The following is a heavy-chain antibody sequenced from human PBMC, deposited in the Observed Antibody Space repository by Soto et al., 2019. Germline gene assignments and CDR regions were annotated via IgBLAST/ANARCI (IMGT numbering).Heavy chain of an antibody. D-gene: IGHD1-26*01. CDR2: IYPDDSDT. CDR1: GYRFANYW. CDR3: ARFPSGRDPNWFDP. Sequence: PRESLKISCKASGYRFANYWIGWVRQMPGKGLELMGIIYPDDSDTRYSPSFQGQVTISADKSITTAYLQWSSLKASDTAMYYCARFPSGRDPNWFDPWGQGTLVTVSS. V-gene: IGHV5-51*01. J-gene: IGHJ5*02.